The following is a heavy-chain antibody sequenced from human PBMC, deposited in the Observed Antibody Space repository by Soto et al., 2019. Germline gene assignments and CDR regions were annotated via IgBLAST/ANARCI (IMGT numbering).Heavy chain of an antibody. D-gene: IGHD4-4*01. CDR1: GFTFSSYS. CDR2: ISTTSSTI. Sequence: GGSLRLSCAASGFTFSSYSMSWVRQAPGKGLEWVSYISTTSSTIYYADSVKGRFTISRDNAKNSLYLQMNSLRAEDTAVYYCVPVSTRYMDVWGKGTTVTVSS. CDR3: VPVSTRYMDV. V-gene: IGHV3-48*01. J-gene: IGHJ6*03.